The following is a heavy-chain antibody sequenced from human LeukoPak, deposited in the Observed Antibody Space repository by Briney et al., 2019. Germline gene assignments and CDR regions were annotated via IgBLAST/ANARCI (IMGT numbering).Heavy chain of an antibody. D-gene: IGHD2-2*02. CDR2: IIPIFGTA. V-gene: IGHV1-69*13. Sequence: SVKVSCKASGGTFSSYAISWVRQAPGQGLEWMGGIIPIFGTANYAQKFQGRVTITADESTSTAYMELSSLRSEDTAVYYCARLAYCSSTSCYTRRYFDYWGQGTLVTVSS. CDR3: ARLAYCSSTSCYTRRYFDY. CDR1: GGTFSSYA. J-gene: IGHJ4*02.